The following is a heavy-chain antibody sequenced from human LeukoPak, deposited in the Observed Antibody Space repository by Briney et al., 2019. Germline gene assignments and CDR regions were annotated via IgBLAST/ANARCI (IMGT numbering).Heavy chain of an antibody. Sequence: GSSVKVSCRASGGTFSSYAISWVRQAPGQGLEWMGGIIPIFGTANYAQKFQGRVTITADESTSTAYMELCSLRSEDTAVYYCARGRGDGSSWYTPRPEYFQHWGQGTLVTVSS. V-gene: IGHV1-69*01. J-gene: IGHJ1*01. CDR1: GGTFSSYA. D-gene: IGHD6-13*01. CDR2: IIPIFGTA. CDR3: ARGRGDGSSWYTPRPEYFQH.